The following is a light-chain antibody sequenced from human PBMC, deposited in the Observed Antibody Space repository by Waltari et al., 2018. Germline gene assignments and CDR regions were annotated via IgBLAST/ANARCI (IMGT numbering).Light chain of an antibody. J-gene: IGKJ5*01. CDR3: QQSYSTLSIT. CDR1: QSVSSSS. Sequence: EIVLTQSPGTLSLSPGERATLSCRASQSVSSSSSAWYQQKPHQAPRLLIYGASNRANGIPDRFSGSASGTDFTLTISSLQPEDFATYYCQQSYSTLSITFGQGTRLEIK. CDR2: GAS. V-gene: IGKV3-20*01.